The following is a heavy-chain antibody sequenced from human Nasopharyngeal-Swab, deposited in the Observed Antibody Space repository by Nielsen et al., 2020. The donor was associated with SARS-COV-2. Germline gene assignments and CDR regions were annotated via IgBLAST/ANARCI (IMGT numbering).Heavy chain of an antibody. J-gene: IGHJ3*02. Sequence: GSLRLSCTVSGGSVSSGSYYWSWIRQPPGKGLEWIGYIYYSGSTNYNPSLKSRVTISVDTSKNQFSLKLSSVTAADTAVYYCAREPDTMIAVSPDAFDIWGQGTMATVSS. CDR3: AREPDTMIAVSPDAFDI. V-gene: IGHV4-61*01. CDR1: GGSVSSGSYY. CDR2: IYYSGST. D-gene: IGHD3-22*01.